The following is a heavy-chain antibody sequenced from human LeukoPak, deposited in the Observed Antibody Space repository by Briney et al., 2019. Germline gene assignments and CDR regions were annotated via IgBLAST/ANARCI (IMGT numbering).Heavy chain of an antibody. D-gene: IGHD2-2*02. CDR3: AKAVGYCSSTSCYTSDY. CDR1: GFTFDDYA. CDR2: ISWDGGST. J-gene: IGHJ4*02. V-gene: IGHV3-43D*03. Sequence: GGSLRLSCAASGFTFDDYAMHWVRQAPGKGLEWVSLISWDGGSTYYADSVKGRFTISSDNSKNSLYLQMNSLRAEDTALYYCAKAVGYCSSTSCYTSDYWGQGTLVTVSS.